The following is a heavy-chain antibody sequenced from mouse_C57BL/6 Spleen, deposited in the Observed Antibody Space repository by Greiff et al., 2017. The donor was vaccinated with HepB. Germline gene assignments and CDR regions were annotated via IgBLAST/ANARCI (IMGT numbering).Heavy chain of an antibody. CDR1: GYAFSSSW. V-gene: IGHV1-82*01. CDR2: IYPGDGDT. CDR3: AREGYGNPYYFDY. D-gene: IGHD2-1*01. J-gene: IGHJ2*01. Sequence: QVQLQQSGPELVKPGASVKISCKASGYAFSSSWMNWVKQRPGKGLEWIGRIYPGDGDTNYNGKFKGKATLTADKSSSTAYMQLSSLTSEDSAVYFCAREGYGNPYYFDYWGQGTTLTVSS.